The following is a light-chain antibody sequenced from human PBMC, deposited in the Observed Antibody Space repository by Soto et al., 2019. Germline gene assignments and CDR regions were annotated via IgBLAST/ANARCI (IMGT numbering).Light chain of an antibody. CDR3: QQSFTAPIT. Sequence: DIQMTQSPSSLSASVGDRVTVTSRTSQSISNHLNWYQQKPGEAPKLLIYGSSSLHYGVPSRFSGSGSGSAFTLTISSLQPEDSATYYCQQSFTAPITFGQGTRLEIK. J-gene: IGKJ5*01. V-gene: IGKV1-39*01. CDR1: QSISNH. CDR2: GSS.